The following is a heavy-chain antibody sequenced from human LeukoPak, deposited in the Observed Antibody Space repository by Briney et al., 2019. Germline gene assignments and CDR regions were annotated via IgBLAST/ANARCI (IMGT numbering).Heavy chain of an antibody. V-gene: IGHV4-59*01. D-gene: IGHD5-24*01. CDR2: IYYSGST. J-gene: IGHJ4*02. Sequence: SETLSLTCTVSGGSISSYYWSWIRQPPGKGLEWIGYIYYSGSTNYNPSLKSRVTISVDTSKNQFSLKLSSVTAADTAVYHCANSFSGDGYNQPLYYWGQGTLVTVSS. CDR3: ANSFSGDGYNQPLYY. CDR1: GGSISSYY.